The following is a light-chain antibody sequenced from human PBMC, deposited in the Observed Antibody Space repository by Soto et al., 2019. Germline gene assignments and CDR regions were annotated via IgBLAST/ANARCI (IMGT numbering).Light chain of an antibody. CDR2: EVT. CDR1: SSDVGAYKY. Sequence: QSALTQPPSASGSPGQSVTISCTGTSSDVGAYKYVSWYQQYPGKAPKLMIYEVTKRPSGVTDRFSGSQSGNTASLTVSGLQAEDAADYYCTSYVGNDIWVFGGGTKLTVL. CDR3: TSYVGNDIWV. V-gene: IGLV2-8*01. J-gene: IGLJ3*02.